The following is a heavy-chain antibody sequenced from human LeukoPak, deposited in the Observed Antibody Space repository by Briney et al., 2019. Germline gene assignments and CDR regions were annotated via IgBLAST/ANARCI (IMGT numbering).Heavy chain of an antibody. Sequence: GGSLRLSCAASGLTFSSYWMHWVRQAPGKGLVWVSRINTDGSHTSYADSVKGRFTISRDNAKNTLYLQMNSLRAEDAAVYYCARGLGPKDAFDIWGQGTMVTVSS. CDR2: INTDGSHT. J-gene: IGHJ3*02. V-gene: IGHV3-74*01. CDR1: GLTFSSYW. CDR3: ARGLGPKDAFDI.